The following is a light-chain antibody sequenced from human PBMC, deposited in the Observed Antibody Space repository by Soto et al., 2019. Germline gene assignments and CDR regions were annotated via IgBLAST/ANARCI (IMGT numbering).Light chain of an antibody. J-gene: IGKJ3*01. CDR3: QQYNNWPPFT. CDR1: ENVGSN. CDR2: GAS. Sequence: ETVLTQSPATLSVSPGERATLSCRASENVGSNLAWFQQKPGQAPSLLISGASTRATGVPARFSGSGSGTEFTLTISSLQSEDFAVYYCQQYNNWPPFTFGPGTKVDFK. V-gene: IGKV3-15*01.